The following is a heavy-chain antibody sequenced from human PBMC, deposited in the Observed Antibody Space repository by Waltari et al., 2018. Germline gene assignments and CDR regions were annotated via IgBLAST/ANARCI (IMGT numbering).Heavy chain of an antibody. D-gene: IGHD3-9*01. V-gene: IGHV2-5*01. CDR2: IYWNDGK. Sequence: QIPLTESGPTLVKPTQTLPLTCPFSGFSLSTSGVGVGWIRQPPGKALAWLALIYWNDGKRYSPSLKCRLTITKDTSKNQMVLTMTNMDPVDTATYYCAHSSELDILWEYYFDYWGQGTLVTVSS. CDR1: GFSLSTSGVG. CDR3: AHSSELDILWEYYFDY. J-gene: IGHJ4*02.